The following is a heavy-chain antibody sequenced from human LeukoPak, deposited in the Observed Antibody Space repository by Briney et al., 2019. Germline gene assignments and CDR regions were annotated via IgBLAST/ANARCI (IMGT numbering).Heavy chain of an antibody. CDR3: ATSQRSSGRYGNAFDI. J-gene: IGHJ3*02. CDR2: IKQDGSEK. V-gene: IGHV3-7*01. D-gene: IGHD6-19*01. CDR1: GFTFSTYW. Sequence: PGGSLRLSCAASGFTFSTYWMSWVRQAPGKGLEWVANIKQDGSEKYYVDSVRGRFTISRDNAKNSLYLQMNSLRAEDTAVYYRATSQRSSGRYGNAFDIWGQGTMVTVSS.